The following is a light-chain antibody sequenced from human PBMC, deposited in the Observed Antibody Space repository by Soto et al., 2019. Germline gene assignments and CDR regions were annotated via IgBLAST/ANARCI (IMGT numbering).Light chain of an antibody. J-gene: IGLJ2*01. CDR2: EVT. CDR1: SSDVGGYNY. CDR3: ISFAGSSNVL. Sequence: QSALTQPPSASGSPGQSVTISCAGTSSDVGGYNYVSWYQQHPGRAPKPMIYEVTKRPSGVPDRFSGSKSGNTASLTVSRLQTEDEADYYCISFAGSSNVLFGGGTTLTVL. V-gene: IGLV2-8*01.